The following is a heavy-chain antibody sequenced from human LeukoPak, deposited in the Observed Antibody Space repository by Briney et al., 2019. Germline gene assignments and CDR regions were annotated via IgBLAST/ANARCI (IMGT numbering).Heavy chain of an antibody. CDR1: GDSISRES. CDR3: ARRIQLWSYWHFDL. CDR2: SYDSWRM. D-gene: IGHD1-1*01. Sequence: SETLSLTCTVSGDSISRESWSWIRQAPGKGLECIGYSYDSWRMNYNPSLQSRVTISLDTSKNRLSLQLNSVTAADTAVYYCARRIQLWSYWHFDLWGRGTLVTVTS. J-gene: IGHJ2*01. V-gene: IGHV4-4*08.